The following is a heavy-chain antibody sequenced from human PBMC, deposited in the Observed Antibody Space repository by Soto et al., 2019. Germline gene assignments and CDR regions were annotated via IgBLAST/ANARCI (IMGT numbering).Heavy chain of an antibody. CDR3: ARDPGYSTGWYYFDY. D-gene: IGHD6-19*01. Sequence: QLVESGGTLVQPGGSLRLSCVTSGFTFTTYSVNWVRQAPGKGLEWVSYISSSSSRIYYADSVKGRFTISRDNAKNSRYLQMNNLRAEDTAVYYCARDPGYSTGWYYFDYWGQGTLGTVSS. J-gene: IGHJ4*02. CDR1: GFTFTTYS. CDR2: ISSSSSRI. V-gene: IGHV3-48*01.